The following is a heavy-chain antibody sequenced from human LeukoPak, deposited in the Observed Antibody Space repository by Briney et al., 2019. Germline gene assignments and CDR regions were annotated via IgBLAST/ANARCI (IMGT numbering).Heavy chain of an antibody. Sequence: ASVKVSCKASGGTFSSYAISWVRQAPGQGLEWMGGIIPIFGTANYAQKFQGRVTITADESTSTAYMELSSLRSEDTAVYYCARVYYYDSSGYWTTHEYYYYGMDVWGQGTTVTVS. J-gene: IGHJ6*02. CDR3: ARVYYYDSSGYWTTHEYYYYGMDV. V-gene: IGHV1-69*13. D-gene: IGHD3-22*01. CDR1: GGTFSSYA. CDR2: IIPIFGTA.